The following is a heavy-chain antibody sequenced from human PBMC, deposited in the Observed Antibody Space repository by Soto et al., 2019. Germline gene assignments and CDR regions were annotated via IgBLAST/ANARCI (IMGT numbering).Heavy chain of an antibody. V-gene: IGHV4-59*01. Sequence: SETLSLTCTFSGGSISSYYWSLIRQPPGKGLEWIGYIYYSGSTNYNPSLKSRVTISVDTSKNQFSLKLSSVTAADTAVYYCARGYCSGGSCYQNWFDPWGQGTLVTVSS. D-gene: IGHD2-15*01. CDR2: IYYSGST. J-gene: IGHJ5*02. CDR1: GGSISSYY. CDR3: ARGYCSGGSCYQNWFDP.